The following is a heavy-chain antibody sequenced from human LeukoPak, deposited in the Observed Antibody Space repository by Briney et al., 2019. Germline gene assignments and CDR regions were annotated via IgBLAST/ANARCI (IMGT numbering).Heavy chain of an antibody. D-gene: IGHD3-22*01. CDR3: ARDGDNYYDSSGYYYDLDY. CDR2: INPSGGST. Sequence: ASVKVSCKASGYTFTSHYMHWVRQAPGQGLEWMGIINPSGGSTSYAQKFQGRVTMTRDTSTSTVYMELSSLRSEDTAVYYCARDGDNYYDSSGYYYDLDYWGQGTLVTVSS. V-gene: IGHV1-46*01. J-gene: IGHJ4*02. CDR1: GYTFTSHY.